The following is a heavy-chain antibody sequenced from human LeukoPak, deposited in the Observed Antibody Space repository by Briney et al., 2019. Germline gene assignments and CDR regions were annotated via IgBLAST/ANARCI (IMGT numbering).Heavy chain of an antibody. CDR1: GYTFTGYY. Sequence: GASVKVSCKASGYTFTGYYMHWVRQAPGQGLEWMGWINPNSGGTNYAQKFQGRVTMTRDTSISTAYMELSRLRSDDTAVYYCARADFWSGYYPFDYWGQGTLVTVSS. CDR2: INPNSGGT. CDR3: ARADFWSGYYPFDY. J-gene: IGHJ4*02. D-gene: IGHD3-3*01. V-gene: IGHV1-2*02.